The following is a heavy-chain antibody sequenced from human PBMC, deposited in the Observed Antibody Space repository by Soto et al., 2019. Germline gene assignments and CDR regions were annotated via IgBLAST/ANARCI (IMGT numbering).Heavy chain of an antibody. CDR1: GYTFTSYG. CDR2: ISAYNGNT. V-gene: IGHV1-18*01. Sequence: GASVKVCCKASGYTFTSYGISWVRQAPGQGLEWMGWISAYNGNTNYAQKLQGRVTMTTDTSTSTAYMELRSLRSDDTAVYYCARELGEYCSGGSCPLDAFDIWGQGTMVTVSS. D-gene: IGHD2-15*01. J-gene: IGHJ3*02. CDR3: ARELGEYCSGGSCPLDAFDI.